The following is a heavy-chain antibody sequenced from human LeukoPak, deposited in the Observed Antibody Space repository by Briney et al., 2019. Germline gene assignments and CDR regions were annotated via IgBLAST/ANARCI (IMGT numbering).Heavy chain of an antibody. CDR1: RLTASSYG. CDR2: ISANSATT. CDR3: AKGGKDYYYYMDV. V-gene: IGHV3-23*01. Sequence: GGSLRLSCGASRLTASSYGMNWVRQAPGKGLEWVAAISANSATTYYADSVKGRFTISRDNSKNTLFLQMNSLRAEDTAVYYCAKGGKDYYYYMDVWGKGTTVSISS. D-gene: IGHD3-10*01. J-gene: IGHJ6*03.